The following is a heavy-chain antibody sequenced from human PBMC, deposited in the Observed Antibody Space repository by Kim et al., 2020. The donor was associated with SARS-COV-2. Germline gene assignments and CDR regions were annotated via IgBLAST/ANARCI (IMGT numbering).Heavy chain of an antibody. J-gene: IGHJ6*02. D-gene: IGHD2-2*01. Sequence: RFTISRDDSKNTAYLQMNSLKTEDTAVYYCTRGCSSTSCYGEDYYYGMDVWGQGTTVTVSS. V-gene: IGHV3-73*01. CDR3: TRGCSSTSCYGEDYYYGMDV.